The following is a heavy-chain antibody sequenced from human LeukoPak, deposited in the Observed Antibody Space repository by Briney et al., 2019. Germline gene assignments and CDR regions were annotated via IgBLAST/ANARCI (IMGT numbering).Heavy chain of an antibody. Sequence: GGSLRLSCAASGFTFDDYIMHWVRQAPGKGLEWVSLITWDSGSTYYADSVKGRFTISRDNAKNSLYLQMNSLRAEDTALYYCAKDVGAFDIWGQGTMVTVSS. V-gene: IGHV3-43*01. CDR3: AKDVGAFDI. J-gene: IGHJ3*02. CDR1: GFTFDDYI. CDR2: ITWDSGST.